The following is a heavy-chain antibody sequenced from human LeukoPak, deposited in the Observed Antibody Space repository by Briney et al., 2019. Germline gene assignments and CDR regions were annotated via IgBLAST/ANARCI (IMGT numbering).Heavy chain of an antibody. Sequence: SETLSLTCTVSAGSISSYYWSWIRQPPGKGLEWIGYIYNSGRINYNPSLKSRVTISVDTSKNQFSLKLSSVTAADTAVYYWAREYNGQGTFDIWGQGTMVTVSS. V-gene: IGHV4-59*01. CDR1: AGSISSYY. CDR2: IYNSGRI. CDR3: AREYNGQGTFDI. D-gene: IGHD1-26*01. J-gene: IGHJ3*02.